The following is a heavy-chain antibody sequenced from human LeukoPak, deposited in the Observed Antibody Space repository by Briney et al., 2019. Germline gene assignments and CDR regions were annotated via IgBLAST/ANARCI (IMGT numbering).Heavy chain of an antibody. J-gene: IGHJ5*02. Sequence: SETLSLTCTVSGGSIRNYYWSWIRQPPGKGLEWIGEINHSGSTNYNPSLKSRVTISVDTSKNQFSLKLSSVTAADTAVYYCARGRWSAPLFSIVVGSNWFDPWGQGTLVTVSS. CDR2: INHSGST. CDR3: ARGRWSAPLFSIVVGSNWFDP. D-gene: IGHD3-22*01. V-gene: IGHV4-34*01. CDR1: GGSIRNYY.